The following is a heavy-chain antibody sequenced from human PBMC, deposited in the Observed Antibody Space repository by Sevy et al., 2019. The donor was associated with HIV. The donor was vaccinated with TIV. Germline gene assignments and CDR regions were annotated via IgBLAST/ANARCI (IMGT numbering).Heavy chain of an antibody. CDR2: INAGNGNT. CDR1: GYTFTSYA. J-gene: IGHJ4*02. D-gene: IGHD6-19*01. Sequence: ASVKVSCKASGYTFTSYAMHWVRQAPGQRLEWMGWINAGNGNTKYSQKFQGRVTITRDTSASTAYMELSSLRSEDTAVYYCARDAVAGPKYYFDYWGQRTLVTVSS. CDR3: ARDAVAGPKYYFDY. V-gene: IGHV1-3*01.